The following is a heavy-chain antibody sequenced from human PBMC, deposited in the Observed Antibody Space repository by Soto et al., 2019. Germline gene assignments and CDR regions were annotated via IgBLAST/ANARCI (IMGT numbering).Heavy chain of an antibody. J-gene: IGHJ3*02. CDR3: ARVERGTATTVVDAFDI. Sequence: QVQLQQWGAGLLKPSETLSLTCAVFGGSVNSGNYYWSWIRQPPGKGLEWIGEMSHSGGTPFNPSLKSRVTISVDTSKIQFSLKMSSVTAADTALYYCARVERGTATTVVDAFDIWGPGTMVTVSS. CDR1: GGSVNSGNYY. D-gene: IGHD1-1*01. CDR2: MSHSGGT. V-gene: IGHV4-34*01.